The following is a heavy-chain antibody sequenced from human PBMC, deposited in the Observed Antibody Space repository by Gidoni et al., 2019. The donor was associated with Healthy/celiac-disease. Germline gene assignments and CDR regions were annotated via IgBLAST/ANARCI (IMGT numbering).Heavy chain of an antibody. J-gene: IGHJ4*02. D-gene: IGHD1-26*01. V-gene: IGHV4-59*01. CDR3: ASSECYYSVDY. CDR1: GGSISSYH. Sequence: QVQLQASGPGLGKPSETLSLTCTVSGGSISSYHWRWIRQPPGKGLEWIGYIYYSGSTNYNPSLKSRVTISVDTSKNQFSLKLSSVTAADTAVYYCASSECYYSVDYWGQGTLVTVSS. CDR2: IYYSGST.